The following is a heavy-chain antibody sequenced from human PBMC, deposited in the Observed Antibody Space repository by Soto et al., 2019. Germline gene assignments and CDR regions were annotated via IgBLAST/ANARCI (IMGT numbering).Heavy chain of an antibody. V-gene: IGHV2-5*01. CDR2: IYWNDDK. Sequence: QITLKESGPTLVNPTQTLTLTCSFSGFSLTTSQVGVGWYRQPPGEALEWLALIYWNDDKRYSPFLKSRLTITKDTSKIQVVLTVSNMDPVDTATYYCAHLFFYASGPYFDYWGQGTLVTVSS. CDR3: AHLFFYASGPYFDY. CDR1: GFSLTTSQVG. D-gene: IGHD3-10*01. J-gene: IGHJ4*02.